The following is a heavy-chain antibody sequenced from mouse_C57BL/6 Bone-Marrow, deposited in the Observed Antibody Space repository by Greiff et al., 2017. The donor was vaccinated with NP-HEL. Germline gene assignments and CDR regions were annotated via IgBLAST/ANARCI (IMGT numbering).Heavy chain of an antibody. CDR1: GYTFTNYW. CDR3: ARGYYGWYFDV. Sequence: VKLVESGAELVRPGTSVKMSCKASGYTFTNYWIGWAKQRPGHGLEWIGDIYPGGGYTNYNEKFKGKATLTADKSSSTAYMQFSSLTSEDSAIYYCARGYYGWYFDVWGTGTTVTVSS. V-gene: IGHV1-63*01. CDR2: IYPGGGYT. D-gene: IGHD1-1*01. J-gene: IGHJ1*03.